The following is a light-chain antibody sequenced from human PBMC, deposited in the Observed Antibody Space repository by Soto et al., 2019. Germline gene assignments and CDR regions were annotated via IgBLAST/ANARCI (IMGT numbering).Light chain of an antibody. CDR2: DAF. V-gene: IGKV3-20*01. CDR3: QQYKT. Sequence: EIVLTQSPRTLCLSPGERATLSCRASQSVSTSYVAWYQQKFGQAPRLLIYDAFSRATGIPDRFSASGSGTDFTLTISRLEPEDSAVYYCQQYKTFGQGTEVDIK. CDR1: QSVSTSY. J-gene: IGKJ1*01.